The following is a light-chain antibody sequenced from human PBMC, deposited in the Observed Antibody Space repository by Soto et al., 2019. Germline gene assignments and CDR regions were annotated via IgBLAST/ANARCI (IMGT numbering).Light chain of an antibody. V-gene: IGKV1-39*01. Sequence: DIQMTQSPSSLSASVGDRVTITCRAGQTISSYLNWYQQKPGKAPKLLIYAASSLQGGVPSRFSGSGSGTDFTLTISSLQPEDFATYYCQQSYSAPRTFGQGTKVDIK. CDR1: QTISSY. J-gene: IGKJ1*01. CDR3: QQSYSAPRT. CDR2: AAS.